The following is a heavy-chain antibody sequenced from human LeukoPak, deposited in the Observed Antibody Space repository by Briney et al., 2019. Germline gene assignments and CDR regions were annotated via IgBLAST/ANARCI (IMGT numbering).Heavy chain of an antibody. Sequence: GASVKVSCKASGGTFSSYAISWVRQAPGQGLEWMGGIIPIFGTANYAQKFQGRVTMTRNTSMSTAYMELSSLRSEDTAVYYCARGNWFDPWGQGTLVTVSS. CDR1: GGTFSSYA. CDR3: ARGNWFDP. CDR2: IIPIFGTA. V-gene: IGHV1-69*05. J-gene: IGHJ5*02.